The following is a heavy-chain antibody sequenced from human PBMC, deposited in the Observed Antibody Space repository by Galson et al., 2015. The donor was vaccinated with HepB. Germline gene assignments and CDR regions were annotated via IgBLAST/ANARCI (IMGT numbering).Heavy chain of an antibody. V-gene: IGHV1-69*06. J-gene: IGHJ4*02. D-gene: IGHD1-26*01. Sequence: SVKVSCKASGGTFSRYAISWVRQAPGQGLEWMGGIIPIFGTANYAQKFQGRVTITADKSASPAYMELGSLRSEDAAVHYCASNTLRRRRGFSGYWGQGTLVTVSS. CDR3: ASNTLRRRRGFSGY. CDR1: GGTFSRYA. CDR2: IIPIFGTA.